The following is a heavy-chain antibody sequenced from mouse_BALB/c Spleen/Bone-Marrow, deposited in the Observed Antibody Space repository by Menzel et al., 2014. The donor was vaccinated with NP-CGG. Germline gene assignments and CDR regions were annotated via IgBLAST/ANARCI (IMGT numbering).Heavy chain of an antibody. J-gene: IGHJ2*01. V-gene: IGHV3-6*02. CDR1: GYSITSGYY. D-gene: IGHD2-3*01. CDR2: ISYDGSN. CDR3: ARDWDGYYFDY. Sequence: QLVESGPGLVKPSQSLSLTCSVTGYSITSGYYWNWIRQFPGNKLEWMGYISYDGSNNYNPSLKNRISITRDTSKNQFFLKLNSVTTEDTATYYCARDWDGYYFDYWGQGTTLTVSS.